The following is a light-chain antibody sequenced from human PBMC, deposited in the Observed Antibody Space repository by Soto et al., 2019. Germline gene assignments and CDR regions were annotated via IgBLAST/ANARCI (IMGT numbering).Light chain of an antibody. V-gene: IGLV2-14*01. Sequence: QSALTQPASLSGSPGQSIAISCTGTSSDVGGYNYVSWYQQHPGKAPKLMIYDVGNRPSGVSNRFSGSKSGNTASLTISWLQAEDEADYYCSSYTSSSTPYVFGTGTKVTVL. CDR1: SSDVGGYNY. J-gene: IGLJ1*01. CDR2: DVG. CDR3: SSYTSSSTPYV.